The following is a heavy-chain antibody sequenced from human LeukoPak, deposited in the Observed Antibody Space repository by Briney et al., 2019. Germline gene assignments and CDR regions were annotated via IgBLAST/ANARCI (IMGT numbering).Heavy chain of an antibody. Sequence: GGSLRLSCEASGFTFSNSAMSWVRQAPGKGLEWVSGISASGHYTYNADSAKGRFTISRDNSKNTLYLQMNSLRAAATALYYCAKDGSWGDYYFYFYIDVWGKGSTVTVSS. CDR1: GFTFSNSA. V-gene: IGHV3-23*01. J-gene: IGHJ6*03. D-gene: IGHD3-16*01. CDR2: ISASGHYT. CDR3: AKDGSWGDYYFYFYIDV.